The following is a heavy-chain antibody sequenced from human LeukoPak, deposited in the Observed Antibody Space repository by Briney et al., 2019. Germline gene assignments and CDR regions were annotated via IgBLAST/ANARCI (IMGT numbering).Heavy chain of an antibody. CDR2: ISSSSSYI. CDR1: GFTSSSYS. V-gene: IGHV3-21*01. Sequence: GGSLRLSCAASGFTSSSYSMNWVRQAPGKGLEWVSSISSSSSYIYYADSVKGRFTISRDNAKNSLYLQMNSLRAEDTAVYYCARDLTVGATVRYFDYWGQGTLVTVSS. CDR3: ARDLTVGATVRYFDY. D-gene: IGHD1-26*01. J-gene: IGHJ4*02.